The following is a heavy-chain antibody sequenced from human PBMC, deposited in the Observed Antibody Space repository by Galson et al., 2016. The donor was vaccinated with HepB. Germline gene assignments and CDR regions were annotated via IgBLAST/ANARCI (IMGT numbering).Heavy chain of an antibody. V-gene: IGHV3-7*01. CDR2: IKQDGSEK. CDR1: GFTFSSYW. D-gene: IGHD6-13*01. CDR3: ARDSRRKPYSSSQGGLLDY. Sequence: SLRLSCAAPGFTFSSYWMSWVRQAPGKGLEWVANIKQDGSEKYYVDSVKGRFTISRDNAKNSLFLQMNSLRAADTAVYYCARDSRRKPYSSSQGGLLDYWGQGTLVTVSS. J-gene: IGHJ4*02.